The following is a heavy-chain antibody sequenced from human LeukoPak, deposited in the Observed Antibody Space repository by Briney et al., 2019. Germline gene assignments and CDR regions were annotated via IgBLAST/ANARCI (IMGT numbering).Heavy chain of an antibody. V-gene: IGHV3-30*18. CDR3: AKEVYSYGDLDY. D-gene: IGHD5-18*01. J-gene: IGHJ4*02. CDR2: ISYDGSNK. Sequence: AVISYDGSNKYYADSVEGRFTISRDNSKNTLYLQMNSLRAEDTAVYYCAKEVYSYGDLDYWGQGTLVTVSS.